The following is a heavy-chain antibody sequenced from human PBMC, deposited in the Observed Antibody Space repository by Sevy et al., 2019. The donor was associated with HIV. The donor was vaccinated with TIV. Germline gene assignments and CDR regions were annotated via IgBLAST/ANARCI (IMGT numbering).Heavy chain of an antibody. D-gene: IGHD3-3*01. J-gene: IGHJ6*02. CDR3: ARGGNGRFLEWLPDYYYFYGMDV. Sequence: ASVKVSCKASGYTFTSYDINWVRQATGQGLEWMGWMNPNRGNTGYAQKFQGRVTMTRNTSISTAYMELSSLRSEDTAVYYCARGGNGRFLEWLPDYYYFYGMDVWGQGTTVTVSS. V-gene: IGHV1-8*01. CDR1: GYTFTSYD. CDR2: MNPNRGNT.